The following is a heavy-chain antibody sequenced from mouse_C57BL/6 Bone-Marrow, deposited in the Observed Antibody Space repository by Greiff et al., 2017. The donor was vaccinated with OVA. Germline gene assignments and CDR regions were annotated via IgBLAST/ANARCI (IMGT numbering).Heavy chain of an antibody. CDR1: GFSLTSYG. D-gene: IGHD1-1*01. Sequence: VQLQQSGPGLVQPSQSLSITCTVSGFSLTSYGVHWVRQSPGKGLEWLGVIWSGGSTDYNAAFISRLSISKDNSKSQVFFKMNSLQADDTAIYYCASEGSSYWFAYWGQGTLVTVSA. V-gene: IGHV2-2*01. J-gene: IGHJ3*01. CDR3: ASEGSSYWFAY. CDR2: IWSGGST.